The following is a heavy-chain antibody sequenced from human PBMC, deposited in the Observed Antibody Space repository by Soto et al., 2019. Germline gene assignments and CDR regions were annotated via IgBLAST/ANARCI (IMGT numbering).Heavy chain of an antibody. CDR3: ASSRSRYSSRLIDY. D-gene: IGHD6-13*01. CDR1: GFTFSSYS. CDR2: ISSSSSYI. Sequence: GGSLRLSCAASGFTFSSYSMNWVRQAPGKGLEWVSSISSSSSYIYYADSVKGRFTISRDNAKNSLYLQMNSLRAEDTAVYYCASSRSRYSSRLIDYWGQGTLVTVSS. J-gene: IGHJ4*02. V-gene: IGHV3-21*01.